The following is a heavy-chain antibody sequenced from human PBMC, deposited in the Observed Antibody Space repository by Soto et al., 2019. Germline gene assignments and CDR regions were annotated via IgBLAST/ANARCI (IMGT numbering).Heavy chain of an antibody. D-gene: IGHD1-26*01. V-gene: IGHV6-1*01. CDR2: AYYRSRSRWHY. Sequence: SQTLSLTCAISRDSVSNNGATWNWIRQSPSRGLEWLGRAYYRSRSRWHYDYATSVRSRVTINPDTSKNQFSLQLKSVTPEDTAVYYCARDPPDFNSGFDYWGQGILVTVSS. CDR3: ARDPPDFNSGFDY. CDR1: RDSVSNNGAT. J-gene: IGHJ4*02.